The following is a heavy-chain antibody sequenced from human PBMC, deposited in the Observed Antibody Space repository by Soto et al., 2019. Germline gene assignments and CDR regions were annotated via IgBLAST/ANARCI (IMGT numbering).Heavy chain of an antibody. D-gene: IGHD3-10*01. V-gene: IGHV1-69*13. CDR3: ARDPHYGSGSYYIYYGMDV. CDR1: GGTFSSYS. CDR2: VIPIFGTA. Sequence: ASVNVSFKASGGTFSSYSISWVRQAPGQGLEWMGWVIPIFGTANYAQKFQGRVTITADESTSTAYMELSSLRSEDTAVYYCARDPHYGSGSYYIYYGMDVWGQGTTVTVSS. J-gene: IGHJ6*02.